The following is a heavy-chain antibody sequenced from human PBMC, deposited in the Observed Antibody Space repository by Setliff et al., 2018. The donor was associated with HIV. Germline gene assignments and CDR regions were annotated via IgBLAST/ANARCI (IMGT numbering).Heavy chain of an antibody. J-gene: IGHJ6*03. V-gene: IGHV4-59*12. CDR2: IFYSGST. D-gene: IGHD6-19*01. CDR1: SGSISSYY. Sequence: SETLSLTCTVSSGSISSYYWIWIRQPPGKGLEWIGHIFYSGSTNHNPSLKSRVTISVDTSKNQFSLKLRSVTAADTAVYYCARVPGYSSGTSYMDVWGKGTTVTVS. CDR3: ARVPGYSSGTSYMDV.